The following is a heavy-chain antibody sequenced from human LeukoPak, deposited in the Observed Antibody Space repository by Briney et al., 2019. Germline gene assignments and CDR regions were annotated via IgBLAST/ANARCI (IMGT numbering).Heavy chain of an antibody. CDR3: ASSTYYYGSGSLYYYYGMDV. CDR2: IYHGDSDT. CDR1: GYSFTSYW. Sequence: GESLKISCQGSGYSFTSYWIGWVRQMPGKGLEWMGIIYHGDSDTRYSTSFQGQVTISAAKSISTAYLQWSSLKASETAMYYCASSTYYYGSGSLYYYYGMDVWGKGTTVTVSS. D-gene: IGHD3-10*01. J-gene: IGHJ6*04. V-gene: IGHV5-51*01.